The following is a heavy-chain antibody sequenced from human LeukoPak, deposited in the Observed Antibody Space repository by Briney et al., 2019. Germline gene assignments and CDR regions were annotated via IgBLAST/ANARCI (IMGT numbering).Heavy chain of an antibody. CDR2: IKQDGGEI. CDR3: ARDKVVGPTKFDS. CDR1: GFTFSRYW. J-gene: IGHJ5*01. Sequence: GGSLRLSCAASGFTFSRYWMSWVRQAPGKGLEWVANIKQDGGEIYYVDSVKGRFTISIDNAKNSVYLHMNSLRAGDTAVYYCARDKVVGPTKFDSWGQGTLVTVSS. D-gene: IGHD1-26*01. V-gene: IGHV3-7*01.